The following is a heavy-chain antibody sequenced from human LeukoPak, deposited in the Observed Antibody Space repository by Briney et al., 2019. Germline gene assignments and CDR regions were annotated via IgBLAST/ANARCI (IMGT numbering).Heavy chain of an antibody. CDR1: GGTFSSYA. CDR2: IIPILGIA. Sequence: SVKVSCKASGGTFSSYAISWVRQAPGQGLEWMGRIIPILGIANYAQKFQGRVTITADKSTSTAYMELSSLRSEDTAVYYCAKDHVQYSSSKALRYFDYWGQGTLVTVSS. V-gene: IGHV1-69*04. CDR3: AKDHVQYSSSKALRYFDY. J-gene: IGHJ4*02. D-gene: IGHD6-6*01.